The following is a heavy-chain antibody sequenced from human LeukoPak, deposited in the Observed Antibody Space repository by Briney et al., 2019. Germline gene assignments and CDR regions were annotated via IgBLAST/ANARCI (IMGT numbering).Heavy chain of an antibody. CDR2: IYSGGTT. CDR1: GFTVINNY. D-gene: IGHD1-26*01. CDR3: ASLWDFDY. V-gene: IGHV3-53*01. Sequence: GGSLRLSCAASGFTVINNYMTWVRQAPGKGLEWVSVIYSGGTTHYADSVKGRFTISRDNSKNTLYLQMNSLRVDDTAVYYCASLWDFDYWGQGTLVTVSS. J-gene: IGHJ4*02.